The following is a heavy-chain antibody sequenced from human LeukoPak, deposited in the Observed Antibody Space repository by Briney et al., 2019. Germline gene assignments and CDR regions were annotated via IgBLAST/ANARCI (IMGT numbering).Heavy chain of an antibody. V-gene: IGHV3-9*01. CDR2: ISYNSDTI. CDR3: AKDYCGGDCYSGWYFDL. Sequence: GGSLRLSCAASGFTFDDYAMHWVRPAPGKGLEWVSGISYNSDTIAYADSVKGRFTISRDNAKNSLYLQMNSLRADDTALYYCAKDYCGGDCYSGWYFDLWGRGTLVTVSS. D-gene: IGHD2-21*02. CDR1: GFTFDDYA. J-gene: IGHJ2*01.